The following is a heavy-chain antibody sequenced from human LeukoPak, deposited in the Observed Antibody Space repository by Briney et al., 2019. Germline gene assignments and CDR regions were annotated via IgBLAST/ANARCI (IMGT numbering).Heavy chain of an antibody. V-gene: IGHV1-8*01. D-gene: IGHD2-8*01. Sequence: ASVKVSCKASGYTFTSYDINWVRQATGQGLEWMGWMNPNSGNTGYAQKFQGRVTMTRDMSTSTVYMELSSLRSEDTAVYYCARDLGYCTNGVCYTSYYYYYMDVWGKGTTVTVSS. CDR3: ARDLGYCTNGVCYTSYYYYYMDV. CDR2: MNPNSGNT. CDR1: GYTFTSYD. J-gene: IGHJ6*03.